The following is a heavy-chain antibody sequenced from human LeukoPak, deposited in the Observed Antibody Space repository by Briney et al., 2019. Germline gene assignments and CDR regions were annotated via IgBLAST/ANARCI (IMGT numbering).Heavy chain of an antibody. CDR1: GGSISSSNW. CDR2: IYHSGST. CDR3: ARSIYGSGSLFDY. Sequence: SETLSLTCAVSGGSISSSNWWSWVRQPPGKGLEWIGEIYHSGSTNYNPSLKSRVTISVDKSKNQFSLKLSSVTAADAAVYYCARSIYGSGSLFDYWGQGTLVTVSS. D-gene: IGHD3-10*01. V-gene: IGHV4-4*02. J-gene: IGHJ4*02.